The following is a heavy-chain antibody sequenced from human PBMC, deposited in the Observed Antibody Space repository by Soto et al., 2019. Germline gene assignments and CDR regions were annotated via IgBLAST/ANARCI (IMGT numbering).Heavy chain of an antibody. CDR2: ISGSGGST. J-gene: IGHJ4*02. D-gene: IGHD4-17*01. CDR3: AKNTNGDYVSYFDY. CDR1: GFTFSSYA. V-gene: IGHV3-23*01. Sequence: PGGSLRLPCAASGFTFSSYAMSWVRQAPGKGLEWVSAISGSGGSTYYADSVKGRFTISRDNSKNTLYLQMNSLRAEDTAVYYCAKNTNGDYVSYFDYWGQGTLVTVSS.